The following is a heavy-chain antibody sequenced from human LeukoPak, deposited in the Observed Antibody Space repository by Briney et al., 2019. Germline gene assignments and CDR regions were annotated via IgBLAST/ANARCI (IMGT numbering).Heavy chain of an antibody. CDR3: ARGFSYGGNLRY. Sequence: KPSQTLSLTCNVAGGSISSGGYYWSWIRQHPGKGLEWIGYIYYSGSTYYNPSLKSRVTISVDTSKNQFSLKLSSVTAADTAVYYCARGFSYGGNLRYWGQGTLVTVSS. CDR1: GGSISSGGYY. J-gene: IGHJ4*02. V-gene: IGHV4-31*03. CDR2: IYYSGST. D-gene: IGHD4-23*01.